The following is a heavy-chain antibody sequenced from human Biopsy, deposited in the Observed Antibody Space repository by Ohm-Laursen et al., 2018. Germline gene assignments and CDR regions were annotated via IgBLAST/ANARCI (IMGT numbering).Heavy chain of an antibody. CDR3: VTDRLDDITKVRGIMTN. CDR1: GFNFSAYG. Sequence: SLRLSCTASGFNFSAYGMHWVRQAPDKGLEWVALTWDDGSHQYYADSVKGRFTISRDNSKNSLYLHINTLRVEDTAVYYCVTDRLDDITKVRGIMTNWGQGTLVIVSS. J-gene: IGHJ4*02. CDR2: TWDDGSHQ. D-gene: IGHD3-10*01. V-gene: IGHV3-33*01.